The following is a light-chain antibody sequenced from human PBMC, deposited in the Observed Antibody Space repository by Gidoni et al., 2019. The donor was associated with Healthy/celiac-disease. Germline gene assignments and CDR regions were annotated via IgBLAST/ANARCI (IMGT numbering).Light chain of an antibody. CDR2: KAS. CDR1: QSSSSW. Sequence: DIQMTPSPPTLSASVGDRVTITCRASQSSSSWLAWYQQKPGKAPKLLIYKASSLESGVPSRFSGSGSGTEFTLTISSLQPDDFATYYCQQYNSYSRTFGQGTKVEIK. J-gene: IGKJ1*01. CDR3: QQYNSYSRT. V-gene: IGKV1-5*03.